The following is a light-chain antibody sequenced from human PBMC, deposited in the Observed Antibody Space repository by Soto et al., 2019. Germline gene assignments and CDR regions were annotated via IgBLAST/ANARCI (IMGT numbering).Light chain of an antibody. CDR2: EVT. V-gene: IGLV2-8*01. J-gene: IGLJ3*02. CDR3: SSYVGNAIWV. Sequence: QSALTQPPSASGSPGQSVTISCTGTSSDVGAYKYVSWYQQYPRKAPKLMIYEVTKRPSGVHDRFSGSKSGNTASLTVSGLQAEDEADYYCSSYVGNAIWVFGGGTKLTVL. CDR1: SSDVGAYKY.